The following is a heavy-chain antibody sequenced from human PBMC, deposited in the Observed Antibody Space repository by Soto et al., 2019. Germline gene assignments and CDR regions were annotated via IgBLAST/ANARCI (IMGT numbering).Heavy chain of an antibody. CDR1: GYTFTSYG. CDR2: ISAYNGNT. D-gene: IGHD2-2*01. J-gene: IGHJ5*02. Sequence: ASVKVSCKASGYTFTSYGISWVRQAPGQGLEWMGWISAYNGNTNYAQKLQGRVTMTTDTSTSTAYMELRSLRSDDTAVYYCARDRFEVGCSSTSCADNWFDPWGQGTLVTVSS. V-gene: IGHV1-18*01. CDR3: ARDRFEVGCSSTSCADNWFDP.